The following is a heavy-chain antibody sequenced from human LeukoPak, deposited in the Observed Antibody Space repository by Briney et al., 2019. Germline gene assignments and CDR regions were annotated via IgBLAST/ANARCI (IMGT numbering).Heavy chain of an antibody. CDR3: ARSSALSPDAFDI. CDR2: IWYDGSNK. D-gene: IGHD2-2*01. J-gene: IGHJ3*02. Sequence: GGSLRLSCAASGFXFSSYGIHWVRQAPGKGLEWVAVIWYDGSNKYYADSVKGRFTISRDNSKNTLYLQMNSLRAEDTAVYYCARSSALSPDAFDIWGQGTMVTVSS. V-gene: IGHV3-33*01. CDR1: GFXFSSYG.